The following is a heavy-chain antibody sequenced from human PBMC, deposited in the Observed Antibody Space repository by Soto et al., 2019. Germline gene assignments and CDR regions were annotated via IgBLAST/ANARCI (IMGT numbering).Heavy chain of an antibody. J-gene: IGHJ4*02. CDR3: ARGAQALSGGSSSWYYFDY. V-gene: IGHV3-7*01. CDR2: INLDGTTT. Sequence: GGSLTLSCAVSGFSFSSSWMTWIRQAPGNGLEWLANINLDGTTTNYVDSVKGRFTVSRDNAKKSLYLQMNSLRAEDTAVYYCARGAQALSGGSSSWYYFDYWGQGTLVTVSS. D-gene: IGHD6-13*01. CDR1: GFSFSSSW.